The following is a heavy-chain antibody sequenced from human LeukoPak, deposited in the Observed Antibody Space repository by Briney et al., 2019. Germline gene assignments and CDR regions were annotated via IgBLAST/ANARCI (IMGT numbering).Heavy chain of an antibody. D-gene: IGHD3-3*01. CDR3: ARDKSDDFWSGYYPFDY. CDR2: IIPIFGTA. CDR1: GGTFSSYA. J-gene: IGHJ4*02. V-gene: IGHV1-69*13. Sequence: SVKVSCKASGGTFSSYAISWVRQAPGQGLEWMGGIIPIFGTANYAQKFQGRGTITADESTSTAYMELSSLRSEDTAVYYCARDKSDDFWSGYYPFDYWGQGTLVTVSS.